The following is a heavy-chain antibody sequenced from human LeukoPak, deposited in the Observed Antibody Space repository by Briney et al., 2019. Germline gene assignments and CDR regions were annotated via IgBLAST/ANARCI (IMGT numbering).Heavy chain of an antibody. CDR1: GYLISSGYY. CDR2: IYHGGTT. CDR3: ARTLSRWDPFDY. V-gene: IGHV4-38-2*02. Sequence: SETLSLTCTVSGYLISSGYYWGWIRQPPGKGLEWIGNIYHGGTTYYNPSLKSRVTISVDTSKNQFSLKLNSVTAADTAVYYCARTLSRWDPFDYWGQGTLVTVSS. J-gene: IGHJ4*02. D-gene: IGHD1-26*01.